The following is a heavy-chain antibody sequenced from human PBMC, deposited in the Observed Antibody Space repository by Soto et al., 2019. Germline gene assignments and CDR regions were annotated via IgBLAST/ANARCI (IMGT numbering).Heavy chain of an antibody. CDR3: ARGGPYASGSSYFDY. D-gene: IGHD3-10*01. CDR1: GFTLSRHW. J-gene: IGHJ4*02. CDR2: ISGDGSNT. Sequence: EVRLVESGGGLVQPGGSLRLSCAASGFTLSRHWMHWDRQAPGKGLLWLSRISGDGSNTNNADSVKGRFTSSRDNPKNTLYLQMNSLRVEDTAVYFCARGGPYASGSSYFDYWGQGVLVTVSS. V-gene: IGHV3-74*01.